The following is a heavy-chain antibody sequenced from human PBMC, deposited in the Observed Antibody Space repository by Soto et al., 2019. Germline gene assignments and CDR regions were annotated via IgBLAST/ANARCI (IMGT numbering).Heavy chain of an antibody. CDR1: GGFVSSGSYY. CDR3: ARVERGSATTVVDAYDI. V-gene: IGHV4-61*01. J-gene: IGHJ3*02. D-gene: IGHD1-1*01. CDR2: MSHSGGT. Sequence: SETLSLTCAVYGGFVSSGSYYWSWIRQPPGKGLEWIGEMSHSGGTHFNPSLKSRVTISVDTSKNQFSLKMSSVTAADTALYYCARVERGSATTVVDAYDIWGPGTMVTVSS.